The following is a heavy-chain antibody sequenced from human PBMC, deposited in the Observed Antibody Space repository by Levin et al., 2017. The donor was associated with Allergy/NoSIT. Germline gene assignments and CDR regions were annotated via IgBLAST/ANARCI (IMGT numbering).Heavy chain of an antibody. CDR3: AHTSHIAMSRGARVWYFDL. V-gene: IGHV2-5*02. J-gene: IGHJ2*01. D-gene: IGHD3-10*01. CDR2: IYWDDDK. CDR1: GFSLSTSGVA. Sequence: QTLSLTCTFSGFSLSTSGVAVGWIRQPPGKALEWLALIYWDDDKRYRPSLKSRLTITKDTSKNQVVLTMTNVDPVDTATYYCAHTSHIAMSRGARVWYFDLWGRGTLVTVSS.